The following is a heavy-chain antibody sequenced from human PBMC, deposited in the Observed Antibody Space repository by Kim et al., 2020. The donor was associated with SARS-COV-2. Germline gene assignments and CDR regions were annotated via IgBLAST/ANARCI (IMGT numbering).Heavy chain of an antibody. D-gene: IGHD3-9*01. CDR3: ARAPPYYDILTGYYYYYYGMDV. Sequence: GGSLRLSCAASGFTFSSYEMNWVRQAPGKGLEWVSYISSSGSTIYYADSVKGRFTISRDNAKNSLYLQMNSLRAEDTAVYYCARAPPYYDILTGYYYYYYGMDVWGQGTTVTVSS. V-gene: IGHV3-48*03. CDR1: GFTFSSYE. CDR2: ISSSGSTI. J-gene: IGHJ6*02.